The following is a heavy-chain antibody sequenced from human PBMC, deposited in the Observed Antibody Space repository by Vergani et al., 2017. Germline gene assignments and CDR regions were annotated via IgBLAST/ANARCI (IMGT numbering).Heavy chain of an antibody. CDR1: GASMSSVGYY. Sequence: QVQLQESGPGLVKPSQTLSLTCTVSGASMSSVGYYWTWIRQSAGKRLEWIGDILGSGTANYNPSFQGRVSMSVATSKNQFSLTLSSVNATDTAVYYCARDSGSYVWGSYEAWFDPWGQGTLVTVSS. CDR2: ILGSGTA. D-gene: IGHD3-16*01. J-gene: IGHJ5*02. V-gene: IGHV4-61*02. CDR3: ARDSGSYVWGSYEAWFDP.